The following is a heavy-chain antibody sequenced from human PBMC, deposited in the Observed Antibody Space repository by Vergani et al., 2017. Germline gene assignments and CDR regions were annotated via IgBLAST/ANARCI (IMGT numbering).Heavy chain of an antibody. CDR1: GGPISSYY. D-gene: IGHD1-26*01. V-gene: IGHV4-59*01. CDR3: ARDRSGATIFDY. CDR2: IYYSGST. J-gene: IGHJ4*02. Sequence: QVQLQESGPGLVKPSETLSLTCTVSGGPISSYYWSWIRQPPGKGLEWIGYIYYSGSTNYNPSLKSRVTISVDTSKNQFSLKLSSVTAADTAVYYCARDRSGATIFDYWGQGTLVTVSS.